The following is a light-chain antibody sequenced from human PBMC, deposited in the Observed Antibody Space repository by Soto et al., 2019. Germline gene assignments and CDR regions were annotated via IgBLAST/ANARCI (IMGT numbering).Light chain of an antibody. CDR3: QSYAASDLII. V-gene: IGLV6-57*04. Sequence: NFMLTQPPSVSESPGKTVTISCTRSSGSIVSNYVQWYQQRPGSAPSTIIFEDSQRPSGVPDRFSGSIDHSSNSASLTISGLRTEDEADYYCQSYAASDLIIFGGGTKLTVL. J-gene: IGLJ2*01. CDR2: EDS. CDR1: SGSIVSNY.